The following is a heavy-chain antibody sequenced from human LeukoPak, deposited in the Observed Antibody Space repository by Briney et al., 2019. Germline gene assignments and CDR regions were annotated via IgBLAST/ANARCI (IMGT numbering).Heavy chain of an antibody. D-gene: IGHD1-26*01. V-gene: IGHV4-39*07. Sequence: SETLSLTCTVSGGSISSTSYYWGWIRQPPGKGLEWIGSIYYSGSTYYNPSLKSRVTISVDTSKNQFSLKLSSVTAADTAVYYCARGVALAGGSSYYMDVWGKGTTVTVSS. CDR3: ARGVALAGGSSYYMDV. J-gene: IGHJ6*03. CDR1: GGSISSTSYY. CDR2: IYYSGST.